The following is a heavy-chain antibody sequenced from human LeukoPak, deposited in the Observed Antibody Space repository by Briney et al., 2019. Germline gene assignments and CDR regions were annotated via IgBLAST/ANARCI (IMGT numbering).Heavy chain of an antibody. D-gene: IGHD3-16*02. CDR2: ISSSSSTI. CDR3: ARGYLSDY. V-gene: IGHV3-48*01. CDR1: GFTFSSYE. J-gene: IGHJ4*02. Sequence: PGGSLRLSCAASGFTFSSYEMNWVRQAPGKGLEWVSYISSSSSTIYYADSVKGRFTISRDDAKNSLYLQMNSLRAEDTAVYYCARGYLSDYWGQGTLVTVSS.